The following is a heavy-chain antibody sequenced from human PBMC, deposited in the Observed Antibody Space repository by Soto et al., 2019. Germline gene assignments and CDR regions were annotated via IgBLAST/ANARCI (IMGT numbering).Heavy chain of an antibody. Sequence: PSETLSLTCTVSGGSISSGDYNWSWIRQPPGKGLEWIGYIYYSGSTYYNPSLKSRVTISVDTSKNQFSLKLTSVTAADTAVYYCARGGRYTSSWFFFHSWGQGTLVTVS. CDR2: IYYSGST. V-gene: IGHV4-30-4*01. CDR1: GGSISSGDYN. D-gene: IGHD6-13*01. CDR3: ARGGRYTSSWFFFHS. J-gene: IGHJ4*02.